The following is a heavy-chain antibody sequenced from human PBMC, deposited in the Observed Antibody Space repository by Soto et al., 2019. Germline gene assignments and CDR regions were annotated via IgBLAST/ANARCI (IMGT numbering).Heavy chain of an antibody. CDR2: LYWDDDE. Sequence: QITLKESGPTLVRPTQTLTLTCTFSGFSLTTSGVGVGWIRQPPGKALEWLALLYWDDDERYCPSLKSRLTIXXDTSKNQVVLTMTNMDPVDTATYYCAHSQGPLFDYWGQGTLVTVSS. CDR1: GFSLTTSGVG. J-gene: IGHJ4*02. V-gene: IGHV2-5*02. CDR3: AHSQGPLFDY.